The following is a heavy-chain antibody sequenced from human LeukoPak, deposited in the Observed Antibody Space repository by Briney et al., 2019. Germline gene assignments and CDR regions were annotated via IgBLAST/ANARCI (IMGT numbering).Heavy chain of an antibody. V-gene: IGHV3-23*01. CDR3: AKRDNSGYDLGIGYVDY. CDR2: ISGSGGST. J-gene: IGHJ4*02. CDR1: GFTFSSYA. Sequence: HAGGSLRLSCAASGFTFSSYAMSWVRQAPGKGLEWVSAISGSGGSTYYADSVKGRFTISRDNSKNTLYLQMDSLRAEDTAVYYCAKRDNSGYDLGIGYVDYWGQGTLVTVSS. D-gene: IGHD5-12*01.